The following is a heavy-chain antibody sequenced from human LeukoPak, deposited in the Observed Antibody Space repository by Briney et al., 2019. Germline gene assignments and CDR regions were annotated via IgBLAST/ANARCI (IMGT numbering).Heavy chain of an antibody. V-gene: IGHV4-59*01. CDR2: IYYSGST. D-gene: IGHD6-13*01. Sequence: SETLSLTCTVSGGSISSYYWSWIRQPPGKGLEWLGYIYYSGSTNYNPSLKSRVTISVDTSKNQFSLKLSSVTAADTAVYYCARGNSSSWTYYYYYYMDVWGKGTTVTVSS. J-gene: IGHJ6*03. CDR3: ARGNSSSWTYYYYYYMDV. CDR1: GGSISSYY.